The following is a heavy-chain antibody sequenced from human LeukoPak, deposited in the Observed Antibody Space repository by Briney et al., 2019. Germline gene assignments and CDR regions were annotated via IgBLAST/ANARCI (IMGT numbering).Heavy chain of an antibody. CDR1: GFTFSSYA. V-gene: IGHV3-23*01. CDR2: ISGSGGST. D-gene: IGHD3-10*01. Sequence: GGSLRLSCAASGFTFSSYAMSWVRQAPGKGLEWVSAISGSGGSTYYADSVKGRFTISRDNSKNTLYLQMNSLRAEDTAVYYCAKDRGAALVPYFFDYWAREPWSPSPQ. CDR3: AKDRGAALVPYFFDY. J-gene: IGHJ4*02.